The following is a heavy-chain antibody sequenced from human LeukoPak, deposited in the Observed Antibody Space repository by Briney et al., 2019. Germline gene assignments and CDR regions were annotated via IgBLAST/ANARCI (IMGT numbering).Heavy chain of an antibody. Sequence: SETLSLTCTVSGGSISSYYWNWIRQPAAKGLEWIGHIYTSGSTNYNPSLKSRVTMSVDTSKNQFSLKLSSVTAADTAVYYCVLQGPGFHRRLQWSRGSLVTVSS. V-gene: IGHV4-4*07. CDR2: IYTSGST. CDR1: GGSISSYY. D-gene: IGHD2-15*01. J-gene: IGHJ1*01. CDR3: VLQGPGFHRRLQ.